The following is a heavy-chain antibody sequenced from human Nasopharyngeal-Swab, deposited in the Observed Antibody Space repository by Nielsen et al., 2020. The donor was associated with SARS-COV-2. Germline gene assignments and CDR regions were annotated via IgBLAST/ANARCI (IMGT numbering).Heavy chain of an antibody. CDR3: ARINSGYDYFDF. CDR2: IKNDGSET. CDR1: GFTFSSYW. J-gene: IGHJ4*02. V-gene: IGHV3-7*05. D-gene: IGHD5-12*01. Sequence: GGSLRLSCVASGFTFSSYWMTWVRQAPGKGLEWVANIKNDGSETHYADSVKGRITISRDNDRRSVYLQMSSLRVEDTAVYYCARINSGYDYFDFWGQGTRVTVSS.